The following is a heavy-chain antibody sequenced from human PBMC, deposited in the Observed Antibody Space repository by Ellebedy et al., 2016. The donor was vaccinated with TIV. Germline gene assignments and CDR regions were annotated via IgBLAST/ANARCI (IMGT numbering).Heavy chain of an antibody. CDR2: ISYDGSNT. V-gene: IGHV3-30-3*01. Sequence: GESLKISCAASGFAFSSYAMHWVRQAPGRGLEWVALISYDGSNTYYADAVKGRFTISRDNSEKTVYLQMNSLRAEDTAVYYCAKDLGKGVTLDAFDIWGQGTTVIVSS. CDR3: AKDLGKGVTLDAFDI. CDR1: GFAFSSYA. D-gene: IGHD3-3*01. J-gene: IGHJ3*02.